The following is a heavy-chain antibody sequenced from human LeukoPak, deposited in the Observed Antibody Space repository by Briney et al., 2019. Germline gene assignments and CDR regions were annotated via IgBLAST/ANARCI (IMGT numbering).Heavy chain of an antibody. J-gene: IGHJ4*02. CDR2: MSYDGSNK. V-gene: IGHV3-30*18. Sequence: GGSLRLSCAASGFTFSSYGMHWVRQAPGKGLEWVAVMSYDGSNKYYADSVKGRFTISRDNSKNTLYLQMNSLRAEDTAVYYCAKEMYYDFWSGYYTLDYWGQGTLVTVSS. D-gene: IGHD3-3*01. CDR1: GFTFSSYG. CDR3: AKEMYYDFWSGYYTLDY.